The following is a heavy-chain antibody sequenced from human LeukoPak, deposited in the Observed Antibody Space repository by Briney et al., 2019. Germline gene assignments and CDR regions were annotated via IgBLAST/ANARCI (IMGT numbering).Heavy chain of an antibody. Sequence: GGSLRLSCADPGFTFSSYWISWVRQAPGKGLEWVANINQDGSEKYYVDSVRGRFTISRDNAKNSSYLQMNSLRAEDTAVYYCAISSPVATVGYWGQGTLVTVSS. V-gene: IGHV3-7*01. D-gene: IGHD4-23*01. CDR3: AISSPVATVGY. J-gene: IGHJ4*02. CDR1: GFTFSSYW. CDR2: INQDGSEK.